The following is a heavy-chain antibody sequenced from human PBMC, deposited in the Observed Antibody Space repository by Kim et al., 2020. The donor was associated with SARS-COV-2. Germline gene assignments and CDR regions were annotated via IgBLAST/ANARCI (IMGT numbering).Heavy chain of an antibody. V-gene: IGHV3-11*01. CDR2: ISSSGDTI. CDR1: GFIFSNYY. J-gene: IGHJ3*02. Sequence: GGSLRLSCAASGFIFSNYYMSWIRQAPGKGLAWISSISSSGDTIDYADSVTGRFTISRDNAKHSLFLQMHSLRAEDTAVYFCARGRLLEPGGDGVDIWG. CDR3: ARGRLLEPGGDGVDI. D-gene: IGHD1-1*01.